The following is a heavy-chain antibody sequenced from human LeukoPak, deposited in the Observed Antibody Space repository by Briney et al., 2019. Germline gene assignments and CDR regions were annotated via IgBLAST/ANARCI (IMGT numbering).Heavy chain of an antibody. CDR3: AKSRDKWLHWYFDL. CDR2: IFPSGGEI. CDR1: GFTFSTFA. D-gene: IGHD5-24*01. J-gene: IGHJ2*01. Sequence: PGGSLRLSCAASGFTFSTFAMIWVRQPPGKGLEWVSSIFPSGGEIHYADSVRGRFTISRDNSKSTLSLQMNSLRAEDTAVYYCAKSRDKWLHWYFDLWGRGTLVTVSS. V-gene: IGHV3-23*01.